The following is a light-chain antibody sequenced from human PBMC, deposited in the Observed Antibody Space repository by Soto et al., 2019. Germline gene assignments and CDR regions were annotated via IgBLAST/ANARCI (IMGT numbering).Light chain of an antibody. CDR3: QQTYRTPRT. CDR1: QSIATY. CDR2: VAS. J-gene: IGKJ1*01. Sequence: DIQMTQSPSSLSASVGDRVTITCRASQSIATYLNWYQQNSGNAPNLLIYVASTLQSGVPSRFSGSGPGTDFTLTISSLQPEDFATYYCQQTYRTPRTFGQGTKVEIK. V-gene: IGKV1-39*01.